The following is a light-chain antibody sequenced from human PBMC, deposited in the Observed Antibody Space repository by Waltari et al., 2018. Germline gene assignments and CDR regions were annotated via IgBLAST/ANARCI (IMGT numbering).Light chain of an antibody. Sequence: QSVLTQPPSVSGAPGQRVTISCTGSSSNIGAGYDVHWYQQLPGTAPKLLIYGTSNRPSGVPDRFSGSKAGTSASLAITGLQAEDEADYYCQSYDSSLGEVFGTGTKVTVL. CDR2: GTS. CDR1: SSNIGAGYD. J-gene: IGLJ1*01. V-gene: IGLV1-40*01. CDR3: QSYDSSLGEV.